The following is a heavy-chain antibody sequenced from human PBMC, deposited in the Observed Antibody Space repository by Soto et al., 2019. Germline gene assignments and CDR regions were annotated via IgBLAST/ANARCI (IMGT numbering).Heavy chain of an antibody. Sequence: QVQLVQSGAEVKKPGSSVKVSCEASGGTFSSYAISWVRQAPGQGLEWMGGIIPIFGTANYAQKFQGRVTITADESTSTAYMELSSLRSEDTAVYYCAREVQRYCSGGSCPPYYYGMDVWGQGTTVTVSS. CDR1: GGTFSSYA. CDR3: AREVQRYCSGGSCPPYYYGMDV. CDR2: IIPIFGTA. D-gene: IGHD2-15*01. J-gene: IGHJ6*02. V-gene: IGHV1-69*01.